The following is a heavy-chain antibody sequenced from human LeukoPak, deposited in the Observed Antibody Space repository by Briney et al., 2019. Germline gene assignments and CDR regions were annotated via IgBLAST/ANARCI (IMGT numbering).Heavy chain of an antibody. V-gene: IGHV3-20*04. CDR1: GFTFDDYG. Sequence: GGSLRLSCAASGFTFDDYGMSWVRQAPGKGLEWVSGINWNGGSTGYADSVKGRFTISRDNAKNSLYLQMNSLRAEDTALYYCARGGAIGWEPYYYYYMDVWGKGTTVTVSS. J-gene: IGHJ6*03. CDR2: INWNGGST. D-gene: IGHD1-26*01. CDR3: ARGGAIGWEPYYYYYMDV.